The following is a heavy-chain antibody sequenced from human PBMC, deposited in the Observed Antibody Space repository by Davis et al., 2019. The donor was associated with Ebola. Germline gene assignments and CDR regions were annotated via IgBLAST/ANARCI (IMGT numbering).Heavy chain of an antibody. D-gene: IGHD5-12*01. CDR3: ATCAYSGYHRSTAFDY. V-gene: IGHV3-30*19. CDR2: VSHDEIYT. Sequence: GESLKISCAASGFNFGVYGMHWVRQSPGKGLEWVAIVSHDEIYTEYPDSVKGRFTVSRDNSKNMLFLLMNSLRPEDTAVYYCATCAYSGYHRSTAFDYWGQGTLVPVSS. J-gene: IGHJ4*02. CDR1: GFNFGVYG.